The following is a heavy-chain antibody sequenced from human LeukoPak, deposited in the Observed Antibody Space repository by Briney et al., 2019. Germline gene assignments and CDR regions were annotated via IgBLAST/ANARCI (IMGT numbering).Heavy chain of an antibody. CDR2: ISSSSYI. CDR3: ARASGGSLQDFDY. D-gene: IGHD2-15*01. CDR1: GFTFSSYS. Sequence: GGSLRLSCAASGFTFSSYSMNWVRQARGKGLEWVSSISSSSYIYYADSVKGRFTISRDNAKNSLYLQMNSLRAEDTAVYYCARASGGSLQDFDYWGQGTLVTVSS. J-gene: IGHJ4*02. V-gene: IGHV3-21*01.